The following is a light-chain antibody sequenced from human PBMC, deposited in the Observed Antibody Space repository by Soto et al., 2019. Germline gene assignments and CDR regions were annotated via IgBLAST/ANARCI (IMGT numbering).Light chain of an antibody. J-gene: IGLJ1*01. CDR3: MSYVGTNSYV. CDR1: SSDVGGYNY. Sequence: QSVLTQPPSASGSPGQSVTISCTGTSSDVGGYNYVSWYQHHPGKAPKLIIYEVYKRPSGVPDRFSGSKSGNTAALTVSGLQAEDESDYYCMSYVGTNSYVFGTGTKLTVL. CDR2: EVY. V-gene: IGLV2-8*01.